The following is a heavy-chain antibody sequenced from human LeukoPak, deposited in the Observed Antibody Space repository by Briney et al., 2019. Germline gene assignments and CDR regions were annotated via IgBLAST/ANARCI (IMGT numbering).Heavy chain of an antibody. Sequence: SQTLSPTCTVSGGSISSGSYYWSWIRQPAGKGLEWIGRIYTSGSTNYNPSLKSRVTISVDTSKNQFSLKLSSVTAADTAVYYCARDLPYGSGMDVWGKGTTVTISS. D-gene: IGHD3-10*01. J-gene: IGHJ6*04. CDR1: GGSISSGSYY. CDR2: IYTSGST. V-gene: IGHV4-61*02. CDR3: ARDLPYGSGMDV.